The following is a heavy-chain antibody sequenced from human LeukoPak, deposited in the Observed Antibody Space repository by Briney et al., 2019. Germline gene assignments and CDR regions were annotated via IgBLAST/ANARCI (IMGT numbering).Heavy chain of an antibody. D-gene: IGHD6-19*01. CDR3: ARGTVAGKAPY. CDR1: GFTFSSSA. V-gene: IGHV3-30-3*01. Sequence: GGSLRLSCAASGFTFSSSAMSWVRQAPGKGLEWVAVISYDGSNKYYADSVKGRFTISRDNSKNTLYLQMNSLRVEDTAVYYCARGTVAGKAPYWGQGTLVTVSS. J-gene: IGHJ4*02. CDR2: ISYDGSNK.